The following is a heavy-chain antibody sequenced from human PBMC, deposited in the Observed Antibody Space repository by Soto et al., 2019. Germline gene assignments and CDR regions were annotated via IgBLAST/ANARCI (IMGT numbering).Heavy chain of an antibody. D-gene: IGHD1-26*01. Sequence: SETLPLTYTVSGGSISSGSYYWGWIRQPPGKGLEWIGSIYYSGSTYYNPSLKSRVTISVDTSKNQFSLKLSSVTAADTAVYYCARVYLSGSYLWNDAFDIWGQGTMVT. CDR2: IYYSGST. V-gene: IGHV4-39*07. CDR1: GGSISSGSYY. J-gene: IGHJ3*02. CDR3: ARVYLSGSYLWNDAFDI.